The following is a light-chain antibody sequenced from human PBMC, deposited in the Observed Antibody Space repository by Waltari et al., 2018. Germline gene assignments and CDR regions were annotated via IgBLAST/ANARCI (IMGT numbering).Light chain of an antibody. J-gene: IGKJ1*01. CDR3: QQYGSSPRT. Sequence: EIVLTQSPGTLSLSPGERATLSCRASQSVSSSYLACYQQKPGQAPRPLISGASSRATGIPDRFSGSGSGTDFTLTISRLEPEDFVVYYCQQYGSSPRTFGQGTKVEIK. V-gene: IGKV3-20*01. CDR2: GAS. CDR1: QSVSSSY.